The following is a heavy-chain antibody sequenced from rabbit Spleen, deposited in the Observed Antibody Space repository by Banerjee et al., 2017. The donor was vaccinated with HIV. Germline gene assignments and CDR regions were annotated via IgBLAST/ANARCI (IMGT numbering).Heavy chain of an antibody. CDR3: VRDRHYGSSSNGNLYYFDL. Sequence: HLKESGGGLVQPGGSLKLSCTASGFTLSSYYMNWVRQAPGKRLEWIGYIDLLFGPTYYANWVNGRFTISSHHAQNTLYLQLHSLTAADTATYFCVRDRHYGSSSNGNLYYFDLWGPGTLVTVS. V-gene: IGHV1S7*01. D-gene: IGHD1-1*01. CDR1: GFTLSSYY. CDR2: IDLLFGPT. J-gene: IGHJ4*01.